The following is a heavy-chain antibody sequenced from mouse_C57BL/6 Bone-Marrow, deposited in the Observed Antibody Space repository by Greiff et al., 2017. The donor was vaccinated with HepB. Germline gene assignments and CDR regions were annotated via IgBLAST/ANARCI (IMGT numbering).Heavy chain of an antibody. Sequence: QVQLQQPGAELVMPGASVKLSCKASGYTFTSYWMHWVKQRPGQGLEWIGEIDPSDSYTNYNQKFKGKSTLTVDKSSSTAYMQLSSLTSEDSAVYYCSYYYGSSEGYYYAMDYWGQGTSVTVSS. CDR3: SYYYGSSEGYYYAMDY. D-gene: IGHD1-1*01. J-gene: IGHJ4*01. CDR2: IDPSDSYT. V-gene: IGHV1-69*01. CDR1: GYTFTSYW.